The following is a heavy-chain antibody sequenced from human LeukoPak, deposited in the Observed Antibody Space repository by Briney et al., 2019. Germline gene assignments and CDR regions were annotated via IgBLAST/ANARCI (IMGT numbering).Heavy chain of an antibody. CDR1: GVSISSDNYY. CDR3: ARTAYYYYYMDV. CDR2: FYYSGST. V-gene: IGHV4-39*02. Sequence: SETLSLTCTVSGVSISSDNYYWGWIRQPPGKGLEWIGNFYYSGSTYYNPSLKSRVTISVDTSKNHFSLNLSSVTAADTAVYYCARTAYYYYYMDVWGKGTTVTVSS. J-gene: IGHJ6*03.